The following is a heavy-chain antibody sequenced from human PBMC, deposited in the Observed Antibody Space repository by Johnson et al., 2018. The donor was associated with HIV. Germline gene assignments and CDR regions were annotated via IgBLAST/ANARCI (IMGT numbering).Heavy chain of an antibody. Sequence: VQLVESGGGVVQPGRSLRLSCAASGFTFSSYAMHWVRQAPGKGLEWVAVISYDGSNKYYADSVKGRFTISRDNAKNSLYLQMNTLRPEDTALYYCAKDLVVINVRYAFHIWGQGTMVTVS. V-gene: IGHV3-30*04. J-gene: IGHJ3*02. CDR3: AKDLVVINVRYAFHI. CDR2: ISYDGSNK. D-gene: IGHD3-22*01. CDR1: GFTFSSYA.